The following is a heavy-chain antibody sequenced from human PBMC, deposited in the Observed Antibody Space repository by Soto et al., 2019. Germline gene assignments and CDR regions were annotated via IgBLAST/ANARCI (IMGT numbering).Heavy chain of an antibody. CDR3: ARGYGDYRGWFDP. CDR1: GGTFSSYA. V-gene: IGHV1-69*12. CDR2: IIPIFGTA. D-gene: IGHD4-17*01. Sequence: QVQLVQSGAEIKKRGSSVKVSCKASGGTFSSYAISWVRQAPGQGLDWMGGIIPIFGTANYAQKFQGRVTITADESTSTAYMELSSLRSEDTALYYCARGYGDYRGWFDPWGQGTLVTVSS. J-gene: IGHJ5*02.